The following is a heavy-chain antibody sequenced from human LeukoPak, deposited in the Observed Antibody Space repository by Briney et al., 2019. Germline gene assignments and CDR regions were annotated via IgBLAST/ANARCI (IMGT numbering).Heavy chain of an antibody. V-gene: IGHV3-21*04. CDR3: STDPRLLIY. J-gene: IGHJ4*01. D-gene: IGHD2-8*01. CDR2: ISTSSSYI. CDR1: GFTFSSYS. Sequence: GGSLRLSCAASGFTFSSYSMDWVRQAPGKGLEWVSFISTSSSYIYYADSVKGRFTISRDNAKNSLYLQMNSLRPDDTALYYCSTDPRLLIYWGHGTLVTVSS.